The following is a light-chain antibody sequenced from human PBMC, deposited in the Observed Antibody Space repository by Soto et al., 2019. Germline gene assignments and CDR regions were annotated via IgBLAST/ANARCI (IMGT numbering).Light chain of an antibody. J-gene: IGLJ1*01. CDR2: VAS. CDR1: SSDVGYYNV. V-gene: IGLV2-23*01. CDR3: CSYADSSTYV. Sequence: QAVLTQPASVSGSPGQSIAISCTGTSSDVGYYNVVSWYQQHPGKAPKLMIYVASKRPSGVSNRFSGSKSGNTASLTISGLQAEDEADYYCCSYADSSTYVFGTGTKVTVL.